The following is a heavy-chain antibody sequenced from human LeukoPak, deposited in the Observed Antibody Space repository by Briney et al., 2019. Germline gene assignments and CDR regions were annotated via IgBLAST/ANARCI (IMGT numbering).Heavy chain of an antibody. V-gene: IGHV1-69*05. CDR3: AREKGYSGYDWDFDY. CDR1: GGTFSSYA. D-gene: IGHD5-12*01. J-gene: IGHJ4*02. CDR2: IIPIFGTA. Sequence: SVKVSCKASGGTFSSYAISWVRQAPGQGLEWMGGIIPIFGTANYAQKFQGRVTITTDESTSTAYMELSSLRSEDTAVYYCAREKGYSGYDWDFDYWGQGTLVTVSS.